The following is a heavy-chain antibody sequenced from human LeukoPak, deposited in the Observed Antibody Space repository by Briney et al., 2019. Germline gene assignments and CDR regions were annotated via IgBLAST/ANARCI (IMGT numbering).Heavy chain of an antibody. J-gene: IGHJ5*02. D-gene: IGHD4/OR15-4a*01. CDR3: AKAKYDYGDPVGWFDP. CDR2: ILGSGVAT. Sequence: GGSLRLSCAASGFTSSTNAMSWVRQAPGKGLGWVSGILGSGVATFYADSVKGRFTISRDNSKNTLYLQMDSLRAEDTAVYYCAKAKYDYGDPVGWFDPWGQGTLVTVSS. V-gene: IGHV3-23*01. CDR1: GFTSSTNA.